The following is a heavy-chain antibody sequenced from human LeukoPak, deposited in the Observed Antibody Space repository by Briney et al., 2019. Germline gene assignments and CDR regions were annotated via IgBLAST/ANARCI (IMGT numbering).Heavy chain of an antibody. D-gene: IGHD3-16*02. CDR2: IYYSGST. CDR1: GGSISSSSYY. Sequence: PSETLSPTCTVSGGSISSSSYYWGWIRQPPGKGLEWIGSIYYSGSTYYNPSLKSRVTISVDTSKNQFSLKLSSVTAADTAVYYCASCYTYNWFDPWGQGTLVTVSS. V-gene: IGHV4-39*01. CDR3: ASCYTYNWFDP. J-gene: IGHJ5*02.